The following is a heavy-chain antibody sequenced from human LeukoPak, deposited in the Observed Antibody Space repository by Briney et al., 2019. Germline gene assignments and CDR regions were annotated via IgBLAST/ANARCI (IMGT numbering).Heavy chain of an antibody. V-gene: IGHV3-49*03. J-gene: IGHJ4*02. D-gene: IGHD1-1*01. Sequence: GGSLRLSCTASGFTFGDYAMSWIRQAPGKGLEWVGFIRSKAYGETADYAASVKGKFTISRDDSKAIAYLQMNSLKTEDTAVYHCTRDRGAYNLYDYWGQGTLVTVSS. CDR2: IRSKAYGETA. CDR3: TRDRGAYNLYDY. CDR1: GFTFGDYA.